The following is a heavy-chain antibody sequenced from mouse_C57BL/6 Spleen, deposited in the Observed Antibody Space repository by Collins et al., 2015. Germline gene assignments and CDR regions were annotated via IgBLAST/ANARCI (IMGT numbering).Heavy chain of an antibody. D-gene: IGHD2-4*01. J-gene: IGHJ4*01. CDR1: GSSITSGYY. Sequence: DVQLQESGPGLVKPSQSLSLTCSVTGSSITSGYYWNWIRQFPGNKLEWMGYINYDGSNNYNPSLKNRISITRDTSKNQFFLKLNSVTTEDTATYYCARGMITTAMDYWGQGTSVTVSS. CDR2: INYDGSN. V-gene: IGHV3-6*02. CDR3: ARGMITTAMDY.